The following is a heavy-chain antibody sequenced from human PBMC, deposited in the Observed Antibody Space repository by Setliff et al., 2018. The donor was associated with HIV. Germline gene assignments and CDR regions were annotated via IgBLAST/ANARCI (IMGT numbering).Heavy chain of an antibody. J-gene: IGHJ4*02. CDR3: AAWGPRYSYAPYFFDS. V-gene: IGHV4-34*01. D-gene: IGHD5-18*01. CDR2: INDSGST. CDR1: GGSFSGYY. Sequence: PSETLSLTCAVYGGSFSGYYWTWIRQPPGKGLEWIGEINDSGSTNYSPSLKSRVTISVDASRNQFSLRLSSVTAADTAVYYCAAWGPRYSYAPYFFDSWGQGTLVTAPQ.